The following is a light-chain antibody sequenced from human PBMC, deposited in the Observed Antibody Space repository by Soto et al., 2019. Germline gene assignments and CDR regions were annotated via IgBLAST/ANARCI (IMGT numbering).Light chain of an antibody. CDR1: QGISNF. CDR3: QKYNSAPLT. CDR2: AAS. Sequence: DIQRTQSPSSLSAYVGVRVTITCRASQGISNFLAWHQQKPGKVPKLLIYAASTLQSGVPSRFSGSGSGTDFTLTITSLQHEDVATYYCQKYNSAPLTFGQGTKVEIK. J-gene: IGKJ1*01. V-gene: IGKV1-27*01.